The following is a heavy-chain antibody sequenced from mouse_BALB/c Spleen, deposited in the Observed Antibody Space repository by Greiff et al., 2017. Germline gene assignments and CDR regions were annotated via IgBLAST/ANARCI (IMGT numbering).Heavy chain of an antibody. V-gene: IGHV1S127*01. Sequence: QVQLQQPGAELVKPGASVKMSCKASGYTFTSYWMHWVKQRPGQGLEWIGVIDPSDSYTSYNQKFKGKATLTVDTSSSTAYMQLSSLTSEDSAVFYCTQFITTANGFAYGGQGTLVTVSA. CDR2: IDPSDSYT. CDR3: TQFITTANGFAY. J-gene: IGHJ3*01. CDR1: GYTFTSYW. D-gene: IGHD1-2*01.